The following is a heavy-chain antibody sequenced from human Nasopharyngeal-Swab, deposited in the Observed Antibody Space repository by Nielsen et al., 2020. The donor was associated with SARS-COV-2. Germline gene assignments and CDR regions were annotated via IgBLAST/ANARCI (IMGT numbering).Heavy chain of an antibody. CDR3: ARAKRATIFGVFIMREFDY. V-gene: IGHV3-11*06. CDR2: ISSSSSYT. Sequence: GESLKISCAASGFTFSDYYMSWIRQAPGKGLEWVSYISSSSSYTNYADSVKGRFTISRDNAKNSLYLQMNSLRAEDTAVYYCARAKRATIFGVFIMREFDYWGQGTLVTVSS. CDR1: GFTFSDYY. J-gene: IGHJ4*02. D-gene: IGHD3-3*01.